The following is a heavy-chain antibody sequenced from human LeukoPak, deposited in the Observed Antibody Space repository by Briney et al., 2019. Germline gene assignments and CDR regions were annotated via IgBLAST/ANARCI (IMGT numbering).Heavy chain of an antibody. CDR1: GGSFSSYS. J-gene: IGHJ2*01. CDR2: IIEKGNA. CDR3: ARVYSPPRWYFDL. V-gene: IGHV4-34*12. D-gene: IGHD2-21*01. Sequence: SETLSLTCALYGGSFSSYSWSWTWIRQTPEKGLEWIGEIIEKGNANYNPSLKSRVNIDLYPSKTQFSLKLTSMTAADTAMYYCARVYSPPRWYFDLWGRGTLVTVSS.